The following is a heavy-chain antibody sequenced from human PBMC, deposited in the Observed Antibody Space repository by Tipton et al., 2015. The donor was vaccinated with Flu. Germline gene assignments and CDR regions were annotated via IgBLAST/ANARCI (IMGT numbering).Heavy chain of an antibody. D-gene: IGHD3-22*01. CDR1: GGSISSSSYY. Sequence: TLSLTCTASGGSISSSSYYWGWIRQPPGKGLEWIGSIYYSGNTFSIPSLKSRVTISVDTSRNQFSLKLSSVTAADTAVYYCAKTYFDSSDSPDRFDPWGQGTLVTVSS. J-gene: IGHJ5*02. CDR3: AKTYFDSSDSPDRFDP. CDR2: IYYSGNT. V-gene: IGHV4-39*07.